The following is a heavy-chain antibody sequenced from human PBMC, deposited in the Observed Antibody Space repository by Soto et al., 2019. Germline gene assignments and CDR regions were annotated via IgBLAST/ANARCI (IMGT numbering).Heavy chain of an antibody. CDR1: GFTVSSNY. D-gene: IGHD1-20*01. CDR2: IYSGGST. V-gene: IGHV3-66*01. Sequence: EVQLVESGGGLVQPGGSLRLSCAASGFTVSSNYMSWVRQAPGKGLEWVSVIYSGGSTYYADSVKGRFTISRDNSKTTLYLQMNSLRADNTAVYYCSSRIKTSEFLRDAFDIWGQGTMVTVSS. J-gene: IGHJ3*02. CDR3: SSRIKTSEFLRDAFDI.